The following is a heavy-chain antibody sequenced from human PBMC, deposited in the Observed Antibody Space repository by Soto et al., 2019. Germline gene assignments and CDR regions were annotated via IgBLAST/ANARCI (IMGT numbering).Heavy chain of an antibody. CDR1: GYTLTELS. D-gene: IGHD3-16*02. Sequence: ASVKVSCKVSGYTLTELSIHWVRQAPGKGLEWMGGFDPEDGETIYAQKFQGRVTMTEDTSTDTAYMELSSLRSEDTAVYYCATDSVAYDYIWGSYRGHDAFDIWGQGTMVTVS. CDR3: ATDSVAYDYIWGSYRGHDAFDI. CDR2: FDPEDGET. V-gene: IGHV1-24*01. J-gene: IGHJ3*02.